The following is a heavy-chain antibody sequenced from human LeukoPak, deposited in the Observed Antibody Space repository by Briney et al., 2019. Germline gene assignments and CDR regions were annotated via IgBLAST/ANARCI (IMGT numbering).Heavy chain of an antibody. CDR1: GFTFNTYI. Sequence: GGSLRLSCAASGFTFNTYIMNWVRQAPGKGLEWVSSISTSSSYIYYADSVKGRFTISRDNAKNSLLLQMDSLRADDTAVYYCARADSSGYYLVGGFDIWGQGTIVTVSS. CDR2: ISTSSSYI. V-gene: IGHV3-21*01. CDR3: ARADSSGYYLVGGFDI. D-gene: IGHD3-22*01. J-gene: IGHJ3*02.